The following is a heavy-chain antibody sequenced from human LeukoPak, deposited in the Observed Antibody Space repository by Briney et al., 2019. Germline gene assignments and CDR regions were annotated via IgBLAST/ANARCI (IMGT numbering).Heavy chain of an antibody. CDR1: GFTFDDYA. D-gene: IGHD1-26*01. J-gene: IGHJ4*02. CDR3: TKGSGSHYYFDY. CDR2: ISWNGDNI. V-gene: IGHV3-9*01. Sequence: GGSLRLSCAASGFTFDDYAMHWVRQAPGKGLEWVSGISWNGDNIGDADSVKGRFTISRDNAKNSLYLQMNSLRVEDTALYYCTKGSGSHYYFDYWGQGTLVTVSS.